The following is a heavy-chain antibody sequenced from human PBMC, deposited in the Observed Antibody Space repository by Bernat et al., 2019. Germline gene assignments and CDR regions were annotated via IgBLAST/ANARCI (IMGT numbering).Heavy chain of an antibody. J-gene: IGHJ5*02. V-gene: IGHV1-2*06. Sequence: QVQLVQSGAEVKKPGASVKVSCKASGYTFTGYYMHWVRQAPGQGLEWMGRINPNSGGTNYAQKFQGRVTMTRDTSLSTAYMGLRRLRSDDTAVYYCARDQNCYGGNGGYNWFDPWGQGTLVTVSS. D-gene: IGHD3-10*01. CDR1: GYTFTGYY. CDR2: INPNSGGT. CDR3: ARDQNCYGGNGGYNWFDP.